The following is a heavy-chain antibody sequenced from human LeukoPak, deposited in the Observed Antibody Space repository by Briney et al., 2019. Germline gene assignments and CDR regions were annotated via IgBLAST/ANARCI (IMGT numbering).Heavy chain of an antibody. CDR3: ARGYYYDSSEYYFDY. CDR2: ISGSSGST. CDR1: GFTFSSYA. J-gene: IGHJ4*02. V-gene: IGHV3-23*01. Sequence: GGSLRLSGAASGFTFSSYAMSWVRQAPGKGLEWVSGISGSSGSTYSADSVKGRFTISRDNSKNTLYLQMNSLRAEDTAVYYCARGYYYDSSEYYFDYWGQGTLVTVSS. D-gene: IGHD3-22*01.